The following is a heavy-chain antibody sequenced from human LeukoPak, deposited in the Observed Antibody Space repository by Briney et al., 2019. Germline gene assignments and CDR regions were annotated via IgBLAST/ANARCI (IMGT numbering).Heavy chain of an antibody. CDR1: GFTFSSYG. CDR2: ISYDGSNK. V-gene: IGHV3-30*18. D-gene: IGHD2-15*01. Sequence: PGRSLRLSCAASGFTFSSYGMHWVRQAPGKGLEWVAVISYDGSNKYYADSVKGRFTISRDNSKNTLYLQMNSLRAEDTAVHYCAKLDGLGYCSGGSCYGGYYGMDVWGQGTTVTVSS. J-gene: IGHJ6*02. CDR3: AKLDGLGYCSGGSCYGGYYGMDV.